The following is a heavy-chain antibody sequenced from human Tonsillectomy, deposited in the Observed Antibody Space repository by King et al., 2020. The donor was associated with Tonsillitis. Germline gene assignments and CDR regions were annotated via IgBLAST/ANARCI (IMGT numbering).Heavy chain of an antibody. D-gene: IGHD3-22*01. V-gene: IGHV4-31*03. CDR2: IYYSGST. CDR1: GDSFSIGGYY. CDR3: VRTPKYYDSSGPV. J-gene: IGHJ6*02. Sequence: VQLQESGPGLVKPSHTLSLTCTVSGDSFSIGGYYWSWISQHPVKSLEWIGDIYYSGSTYYNPSLTSRVTISVDPSKNQLSLKLLSVTAADTAVYYCVRTPKYYDSSGPVWGQGTTVTVSS.